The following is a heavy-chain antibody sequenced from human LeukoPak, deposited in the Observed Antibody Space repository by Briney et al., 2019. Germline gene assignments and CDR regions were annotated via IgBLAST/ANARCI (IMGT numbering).Heavy chain of an antibody. J-gene: IGHJ4*02. Sequence: ASVKVSCKASGYTFTSYGISWVRQAPGQGLEWMGWISAYNGNTNYAQKLQGRVTMTTDTSTSTAYMELRSLRSDDTAVYYCARYLRYSNSSGEGFDYWGQGTLVTVSS. CDR1: GYTFTSYG. CDR2: ISAYNGNT. V-gene: IGHV1-18*01. CDR3: ARYLRYSNSSGEGFDY. D-gene: IGHD6-6*01.